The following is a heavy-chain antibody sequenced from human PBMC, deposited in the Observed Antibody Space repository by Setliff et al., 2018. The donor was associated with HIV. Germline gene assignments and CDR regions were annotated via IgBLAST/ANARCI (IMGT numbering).Heavy chain of an antibody. J-gene: IGHJ6*03. CDR2: INPSGGST. CDR1: GYSLTNYY. CDR3: ARAYCSTTSCSTSYHYYYMDV. Sequence: ASVKVSCKAPGYSLTNYYMHWVRQAPGQGLEWMGIINPSGGSTSYAQKFQGRVTMTRDTSTSTVYMALSSLRSEDTAVYYCARAYCSTTSCSTSYHYYYMDVWGKGTTVTVSS. V-gene: IGHV1-46*01. D-gene: IGHD2-2*01.